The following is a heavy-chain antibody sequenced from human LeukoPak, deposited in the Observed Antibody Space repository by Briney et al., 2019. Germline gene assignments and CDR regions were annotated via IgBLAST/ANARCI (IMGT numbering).Heavy chain of an antibody. CDR2: MFYTGST. Sequence: SETLSLTCTVSGGSISSSSHYWGWIRQPPGKGLEWIGNMFYTGSTYYNPSLKSRVTIAVDTSRNQFSLKLSSVTAADTAVYYCARAIEVGAMTPFDYWGQGTLVTVSS. CDR1: GGSISSSSHY. V-gene: IGHV4-39*01. CDR3: ARAIEVGAMTPFDY. D-gene: IGHD1-26*01. J-gene: IGHJ4*02.